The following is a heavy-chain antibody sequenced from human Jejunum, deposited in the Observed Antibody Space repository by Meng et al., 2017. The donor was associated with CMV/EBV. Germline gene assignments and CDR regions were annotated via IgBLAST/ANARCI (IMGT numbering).Heavy chain of an antibody. CDR1: GYTFNKYD. Sequence: KVSCQASGYTFNKYDKSWVRQAPGQGLEWMGSMTPKSGNTVYAQKFQGRVTMTWDTSTTTAYMELSSLRSEDTAMYYCARGLDLPYWGQGTLVTVSS. CDR2: MTPKSGNT. V-gene: IGHV1-8*01. J-gene: IGHJ4*02. CDR3: ARGLDLPY.